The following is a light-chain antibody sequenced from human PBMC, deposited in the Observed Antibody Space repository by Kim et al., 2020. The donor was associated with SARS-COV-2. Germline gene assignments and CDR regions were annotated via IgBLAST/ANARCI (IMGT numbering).Light chain of an antibody. CDR3: QHYGSSPYT. J-gene: IGKJ2*01. Sequence: EIVLTQSPGTLSSSPGDRATLFCSASQSVKNNYLAWYQQKPGQAPRLLIYGASNRATGIPDRFSGSGSGTDFTLTISRLETEDFAIFYCQHYGSSPYTFGLGTKLEI. V-gene: IGKV3-20*01. CDR1: QSVKNNY. CDR2: GAS.